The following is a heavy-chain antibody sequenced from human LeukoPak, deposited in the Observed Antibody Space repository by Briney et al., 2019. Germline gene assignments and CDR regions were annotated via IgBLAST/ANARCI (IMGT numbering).Heavy chain of an antibody. Sequence: ASVKVSCKASGYSFTTYGISWVRQAPGQGLEWMGWISANNNNTDNVQKLQGRVTMTTDTSTRTAYMELRSLRSDDTAVYYCARALYHTFDYWGQGTLVTVSS. CDR1: GYSFTTYG. D-gene: IGHD2-2*01. J-gene: IGHJ4*02. CDR3: ARALYHTFDY. CDR2: ISANNNNT. V-gene: IGHV1-18*01.